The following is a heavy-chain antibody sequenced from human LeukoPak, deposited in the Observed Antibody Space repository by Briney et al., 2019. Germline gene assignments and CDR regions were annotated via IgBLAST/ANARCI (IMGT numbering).Heavy chain of an antibody. V-gene: IGHV3-30*02. D-gene: IGHD5-18*01. CDR3: AKGDTD. J-gene: IGHJ4*02. CDR1: GFNFTGYD. CDR2: IQHDGSKK. Sequence: GGSLRLSCTASGFNFTGYDMHWVRQAPGKGLEWVAFIQHDGSKKYYAESVKGRFTISRDNSKNTLSLQLNSLRPEDTAVFYCAKGDTDWGRGTLVTASS.